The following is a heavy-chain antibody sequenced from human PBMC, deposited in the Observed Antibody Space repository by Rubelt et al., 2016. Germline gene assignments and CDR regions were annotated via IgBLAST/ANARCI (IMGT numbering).Heavy chain of an antibody. CDR2: IYYSGST. D-gene: IGHD1-14*01. V-gene: IGHV4-61*01. CDR1: GGSVSSGSYY. J-gene: IGHJ4*02. CDR3: ARFVPEGHDY. Sequence: QVQLQESGPGLVKPSETLSLTCTVSGGSVSSGSYYWSWIRQPPGKGLEWIGYIYYSGSTNYNPSLKSRVTISVDTSKNQSSLKLSSVTAADTAVYYCARFVPEGHDYWGQGTLVTVSS.